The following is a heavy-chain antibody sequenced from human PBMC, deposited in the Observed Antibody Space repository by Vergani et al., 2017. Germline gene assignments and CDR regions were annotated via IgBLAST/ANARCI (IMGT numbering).Heavy chain of an antibody. D-gene: IGHD2-21*01. CDR3: ARSQGDYWYFDL. J-gene: IGHJ2*01. CDR1: GYSIGSGFY. V-gene: IGHV4-38-2*01. CDR2: IHNRGKT. Sequence: QLQLHQSGPGLVKPSETLSLTCSVSGYSIGSGFYWAWIRQSPGEGLQLLTSIHNRGKTYHNQSLKSRVSVSLETSKNRFSLNLTSVTATYTAVYYCARSQGDYWYFDLWGPGSLVTVSS.